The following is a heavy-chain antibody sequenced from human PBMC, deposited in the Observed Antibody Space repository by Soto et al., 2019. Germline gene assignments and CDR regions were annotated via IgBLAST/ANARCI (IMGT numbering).Heavy chain of an antibody. CDR2: IYYSGST. J-gene: IGHJ4*02. CDR3: ARGPENYDYVWGSYKTFFDY. D-gene: IGHD3-16*01. CDR1: GGSISSSSYY. V-gene: IGHV4-39*01. Sequence: QLQLQESGPGLVKPSETLSLTCTVSGGSISSSSYYWGWIRQPPGKGLEWIGRIYYSGSTYYNPSLKSRVTISVDTSKNQFSLKLSSVTAADTAVYYCARGPENYDYVWGSYKTFFDYWGQGTLVTVSS.